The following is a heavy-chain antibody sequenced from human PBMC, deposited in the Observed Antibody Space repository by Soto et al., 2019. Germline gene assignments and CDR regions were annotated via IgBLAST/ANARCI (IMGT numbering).Heavy chain of an antibody. Sequence: PSETLSLTCTVSGNSISSSNYFWGWIRQPPGKGLEWIGTIFYSGSTYYNPSLKSRVTISVDRSKSQLSLKLSSVTAADTAVYYCARGGYYYDSSGYYYEAFDIWGQGTMVTVS. CDR2: IFYSGST. J-gene: IGHJ3*02. V-gene: IGHV4-39*07. CDR1: GNSISSSNYF. CDR3: ARGGYYYDSSGYYYEAFDI. D-gene: IGHD3-22*01.